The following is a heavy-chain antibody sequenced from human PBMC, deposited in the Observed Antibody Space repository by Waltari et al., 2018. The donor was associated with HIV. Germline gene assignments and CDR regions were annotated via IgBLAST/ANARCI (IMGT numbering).Heavy chain of an antibody. V-gene: IGHV1-69*01. CDR3: ARPARVVVPAAKDYYYGMDV. CDR2: IIPTFGTA. D-gene: IGHD2-2*01. J-gene: IGHJ6*02. Sequence: QVQLVQSGAEVKKPGSSVKVSCKASGGTFSSYAISWVRQAPGQGLEWMGGIIPTFGTANYAQKFQGRVTITADESTSTAYMELSSLRSEDTAVYYCARPARVVVPAAKDYYYGMDVWGQGTTVTVSS. CDR1: GGTFSSYA.